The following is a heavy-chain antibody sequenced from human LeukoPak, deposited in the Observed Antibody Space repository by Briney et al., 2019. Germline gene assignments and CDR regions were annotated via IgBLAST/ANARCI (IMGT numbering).Heavy chain of an antibody. V-gene: IGHV3-74*01. Sequence: GGSLRLSWAASGFTFSSYWMHWVRHAPGKGLGWVSRINSDGSSTIYADSVKGRFTISRDNAKNTLYLQMNSLRAEDTAVYYCARGSSSGWYVTETNWFDPWGQGTLVTVSS. J-gene: IGHJ5*02. D-gene: IGHD6-19*01. CDR3: ARGSSSGWYVTETNWFDP. CDR2: INSDGSST. CDR1: GFTFSSYW.